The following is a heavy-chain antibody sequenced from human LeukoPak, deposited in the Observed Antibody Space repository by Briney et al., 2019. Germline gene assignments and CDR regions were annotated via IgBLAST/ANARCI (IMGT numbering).Heavy chain of an antibody. CDR3: AELGITMIGGV. CDR2: ISGSGVTT. J-gene: IGHJ6*04. Sequence: GGSLRLSCAASGFTFSNNAMGWVRQAPGKGLEWISSISGSGVTTFYADSVKGRFTISRDNAKNSLYLQMNSLRAEDTAVYYCAELGITMIGGVWGKGTTVTISS. V-gene: IGHV3-23*01. CDR1: GFTFSNNA. D-gene: IGHD3-10*02.